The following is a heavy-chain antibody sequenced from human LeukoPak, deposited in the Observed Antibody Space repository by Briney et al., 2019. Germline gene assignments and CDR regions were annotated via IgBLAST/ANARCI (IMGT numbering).Heavy chain of an antibody. D-gene: IGHD6-13*01. CDR2: ISAYNGNT. CDR3: ARSGSWLYYFDS. CDR1: GYTFTSYG. Sequence: ASVKVSCKASGYTFTSYGISWVRQAPGQGLEWMGWISAYNGNTKYAQKLQGRVTLTTDTSTSTAHMELRSQGSDDTAVYYCARSGSWLYYFDSWGQGTLVTVSS. V-gene: IGHV1-18*01. J-gene: IGHJ4*02.